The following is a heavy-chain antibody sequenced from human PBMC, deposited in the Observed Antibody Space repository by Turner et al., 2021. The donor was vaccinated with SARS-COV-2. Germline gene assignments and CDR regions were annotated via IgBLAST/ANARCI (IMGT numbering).Heavy chain of an antibody. Sequence: QVQLLQSGAEVKKPGASVKVSCKASGYIFTNYYMHWVRQAPGQGLEWKVIINGRGDVTGYAEKFQGRVTMTTDTSTRTVYMKVKSLRSDDTAVYFCARGDVVGADFDFWGQGTLVTVSP. D-gene: IGHD1-26*01. CDR1: GYIFTNYY. CDR2: INGRGDVT. CDR3: ARGDVVGADFDF. V-gene: IGHV1-46*03. J-gene: IGHJ4*02.